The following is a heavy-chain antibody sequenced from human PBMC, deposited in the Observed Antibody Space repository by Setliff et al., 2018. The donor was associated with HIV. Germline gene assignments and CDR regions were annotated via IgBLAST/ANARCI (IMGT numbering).Heavy chain of an antibody. D-gene: IGHD1-1*01. Sequence: ASVKVSCKASGYDFKIYDINWVRQVAGQGLEGMGWINPGTGNTGYQQNFSGRVTMTRKTSINTVYMELSSLRSEDTAIYFCARGKIPSWRLTMFDFWGQGTPVTVSS. J-gene: IGHJ4*02. CDR3: ARGKIPSWRLTMFDF. CDR2: INPGTGNT. V-gene: IGHV1-8*01. CDR1: GYDFKIYD.